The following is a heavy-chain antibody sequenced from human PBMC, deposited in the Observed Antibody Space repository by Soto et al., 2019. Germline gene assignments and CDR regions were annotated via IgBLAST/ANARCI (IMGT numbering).Heavy chain of an antibody. J-gene: IGHJ4*02. V-gene: IGHV4-59*08. CDR3: ARQAVTTSPHEGPLVG. CDR1: GGSISSYY. CDR2: IYYSGST. Sequence: SETLSLTCTVSGGSISSYYWSWIRQPPGKGLEWIGYIYYSGSTNYNPSLKSRVTISVDTSKNQFSLKLSSVTAADTAVYYCARQAVTTSPHEGPLVGWGQGTLVTVSS. D-gene: IGHD4-4*01.